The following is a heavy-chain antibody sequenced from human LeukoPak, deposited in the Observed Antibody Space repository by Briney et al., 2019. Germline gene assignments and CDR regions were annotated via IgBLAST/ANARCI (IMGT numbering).Heavy chain of an antibody. CDR2: LYHSGST. J-gene: IGHJ6*04. CDR1: GYSISSGYY. Sequence: SETLSLTCAVSGYSISSGYYWGWIRQPPGKGLEWIGSLYHSGSTFYNPSLKSRVTISVDTSKNQFSLKLSSVTAADTAVYYCARDQLETYYYYGMDVWGKGTTVTVSS. CDR3: ARDQLETYYYYGMDV. D-gene: IGHD6-6*01. V-gene: IGHV4-38-2*02.